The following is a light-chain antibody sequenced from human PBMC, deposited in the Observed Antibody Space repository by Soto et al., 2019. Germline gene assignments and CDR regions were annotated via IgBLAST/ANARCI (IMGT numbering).Light chain of an antibody. CDR2: EVS. CDR3: MQTMDPPYT. Sequence: EIVLTQTPLSLSVVPGQPASISCSSNQSLIFSDGKTFLNWYLQRPGQPPQILTREVSNRLSGVPDIFSGSGSGTDFKLKISRVGTENVGVYYCMQTMDPPYTFGQGTKLDIK. CDR1: QSLIFSDGKTF. J-gene: IGKJ2*01. V-gene: IGKV2D-29*01.